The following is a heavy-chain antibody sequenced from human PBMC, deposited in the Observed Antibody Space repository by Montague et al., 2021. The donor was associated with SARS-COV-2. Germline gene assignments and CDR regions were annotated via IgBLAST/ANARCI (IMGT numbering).Heavy chain of an antibody. CDR3: ARVGRQQLVRLSGMDV. Sequence: ETLSLTCTVSGGSISSSSCHWGWIREPPGKGLEWIGSIYYSGSTYYXRSVKSRVTISVDTSKNQFSLKLSSVTAADTAVYYCARVGRQQLVRLSGMDVWGQGTTVTVSS. CDR1: GGSISSSSCH. CDR2: IYYSGST. D-gene: IGHD6-13*01. J-gene: IGHJ6*02. V-gene: IGHV4-39*07.